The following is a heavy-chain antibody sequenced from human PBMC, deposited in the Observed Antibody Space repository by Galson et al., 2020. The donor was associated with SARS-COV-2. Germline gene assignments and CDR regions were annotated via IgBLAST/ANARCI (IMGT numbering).Heavy chain of an antibody. CDR3: ARDTIPYGYLFDY. V-gene: IGHV3-11*01. J-gene: IGHJ4*02. Sequence: GGSLRLSCAASGFTFSDYYMSWIRQAPGKGLEWVSYISSSGSTIYYADSVKGRFTISGDNAKNSLYLQMNSLRAEDTAVYYCARDTIPYGYLFDYWGQGTLVTVSS. CDR1: GFTFSDYY. CDR2: ISSSGSTI. D-gene: IGHD5-18*01.